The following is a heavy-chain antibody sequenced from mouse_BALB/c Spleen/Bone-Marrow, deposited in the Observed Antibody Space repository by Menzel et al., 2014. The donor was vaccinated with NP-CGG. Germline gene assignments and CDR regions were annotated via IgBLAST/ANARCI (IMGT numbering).Heavy chain of an antibody. CDR1: GFTFSSYA. CDR3: ARHGITRLLDY. Sequence: EVKVVESGGGLVKPGGSLKLSCAASGFTFSSYAMSWVRRTPEKRLEWVATISSGGSYTYYLDSVKGRFTISRDNAKNTLYLQMSSLRSEDTAMYYCARHGITRLLDYWGQGTTLTVSS. D-gene: IGHD2-4*01. V-gene: IGHV5-9-3*01. CDR2: ISSGGSYT. J-gene: IGHJ2*01.